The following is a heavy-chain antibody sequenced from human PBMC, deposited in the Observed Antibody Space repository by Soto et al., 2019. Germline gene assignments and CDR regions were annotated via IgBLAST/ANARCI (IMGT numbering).Heavy chain of an antibody. V-gene: IGHV4-31*03. CDR2: IYYSGST. CDR3: ARDRVYYYGSGSYYHFAY. CDR1: GGSISSGGYY. J-gene: IGHJ4*02. D-gene: IGHD3-10*01. Sequence: PSETLSLTCTVSGGSISSGGYYWSWIRQHPGKGLEWIGYIYYSGSTYYNPSLKSRVTISVDTSKNQFSLKLSSVTAADTAVYYCARDRVYYYGSGSYYHFAYWGQGTLVTVSS.